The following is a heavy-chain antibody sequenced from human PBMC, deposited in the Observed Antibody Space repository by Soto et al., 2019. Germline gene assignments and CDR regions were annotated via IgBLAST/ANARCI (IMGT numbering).Heavy chain of an antibody. CDR3: ARDNSSWDP. V-gene: IGHV4-59*01. J-gene: IGHJ5*02. CDR1: GASITSYY. D-gene: IGHD6-13*01. CDR2: FYYSGNT. Sequence: SETLSLTCTVSGASITSYYWSWIRQPPGKGLEWIGYFYYSGNTNYNPSLKSRVTISADTSKNQFSLKLSSVTAADTAVYYCARDNSSWDPWGQGTLVTVSS.